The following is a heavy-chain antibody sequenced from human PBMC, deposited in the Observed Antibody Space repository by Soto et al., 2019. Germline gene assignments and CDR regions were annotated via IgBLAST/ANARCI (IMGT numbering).Heavy chain of an antibody. J-gene: IGHJ4*02. CDR1: GFTFSNAW. D-gene: IGHD6-13*01. V-gene: IGHV3-15*01. CDR3: TTDRRRGYSYDY. Sequence: EVQLVESGGGLVKPGGSLRLSCAASGFTFSNAWMSWVRQAPGKGLEWVGRIKSKTDGGTTDYAAPVKGRFTISRDDSKNTLYLQMNSLKTEDTAVYYCTTDRRRGYSYDYWGQGTLVTVSS. CDR2: IKSKTDGGTT.